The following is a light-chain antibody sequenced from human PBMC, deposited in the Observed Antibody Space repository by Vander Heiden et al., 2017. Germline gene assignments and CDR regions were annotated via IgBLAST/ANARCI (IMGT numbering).Light chain of an antibody. Sequence: DLVMTETPLSRPVTPGEPASISCRSSQSLLHSNGYNYFDWYLQKQGQSPKHRIYVGSNRASGVTERCSSSGAGADFTLIISRVEAEDVGDYYCNHGLQNWTFGQGTKVEIK. CDR1: QSLLHSNGYNY. V-gene: IGKV2-28*01. J-gene: IGKJ1*01. CDR2: VGS. CDR3: NHGLQNWT.